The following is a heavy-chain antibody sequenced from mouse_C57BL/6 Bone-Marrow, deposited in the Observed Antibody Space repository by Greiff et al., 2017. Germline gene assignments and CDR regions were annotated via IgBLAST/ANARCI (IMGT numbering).Heavy chain of an antibody. CDR1: GYSFTDYN. CDR2: INPNYGTT. Sequence: VQLKESGPELVKPGASVKISCKASGYSFTDYNMNWVKQSNGKSLEWIGVINPNYGTTRYNQKFKGKATLTVDQSSSTAYMQLNSLTSEDSAVYYCARYPITTVVATDAMDYWGQGTSVTVSS. CDR3: ARYPITTVVATDAMDY. V-gene: IGHV1-39*01. J-gene: IGHJ4*01. D-gene: IGHD1-1*01.